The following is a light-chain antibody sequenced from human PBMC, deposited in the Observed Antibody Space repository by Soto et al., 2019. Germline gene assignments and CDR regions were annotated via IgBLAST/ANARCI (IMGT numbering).Light chain of an antibody. V-gene: IGKV1-8*01. J-gene: IGKJ1*01. CDR3: QPYYSYPRT. CDR1: QGISSY. Sequence: AIRMTQSPSSFSASTGDRVTITCRASQGISSYLAWYQQKPGKAPKLLIYAASTLQSGVPSRFSGSGSGTDFTLTISCLQSEYVAPYYCQPYYSYPRTFGHGTKVEIK. CDR2: AAS.